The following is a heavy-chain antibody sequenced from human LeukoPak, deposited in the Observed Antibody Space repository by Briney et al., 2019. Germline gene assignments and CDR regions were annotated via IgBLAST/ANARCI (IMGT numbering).Heavy chain of an antibody. CDR2: INHSGST. J-gene: IGHJ6*02. Sequence: SETLSLTCAVYGGSFSGYYWSWIRQPPGKGLEWIEEINHSGSTNYNPSLKSRVTISVGTSKNQFSLKLSSVTAADTAVYYCARDRGIAVARYYYYYGMDVWGQGTTVTVSS. CDR3: ARDRGIAVARYYYYYGMDV. V-gene: IGHV4-34*01. D-gene: IGHD6-19*01. CDR1: GGSFSGYY.